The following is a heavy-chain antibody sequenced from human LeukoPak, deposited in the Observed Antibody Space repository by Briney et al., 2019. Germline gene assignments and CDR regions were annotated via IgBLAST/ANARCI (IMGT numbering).Heavy chain of an antibody. J-gene: IGHJ4*02. CDR2: IYSGGRT. Sequence: GGSLRLSCAASGFTVSSNYMSWVRQAPGKGLEWVSVIYSGGRTYYADSVKGRFTISRDNSKNTLYLQMNSLRAEDTAVYYCAKQGSALLRLAYYFDYWGQGTLVTVSS. CDR3: AKQGSALLRLAYYFDY. D-gene: IGHD5-12*01. CDR1: GFTVSSNY. V-gene: IGHV3-53*05.